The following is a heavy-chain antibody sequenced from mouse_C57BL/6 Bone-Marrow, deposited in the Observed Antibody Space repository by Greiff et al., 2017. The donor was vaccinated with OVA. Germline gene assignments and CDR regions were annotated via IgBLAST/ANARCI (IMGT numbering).Heavy chain of an antibody. Sequence: QVQLQQSGAELVRPGTSVKVSCKASGYAFTNYLIEWVKQRPGQGLEWIGVINPGSGGTNYNEKFKGKATLTADKSSSTAYMQLSSLPSEDSAVYFCATNSKGCLFAYWGQGTLVTVSA. CDR2: INPGSGGT. CDR3: ATNSKGCLFAY. CDR1: GYAFTNYL. J-gene: IGHJ3*01. V-gene: IGHV1-54*01. D-gene: IGHD2-5*01.